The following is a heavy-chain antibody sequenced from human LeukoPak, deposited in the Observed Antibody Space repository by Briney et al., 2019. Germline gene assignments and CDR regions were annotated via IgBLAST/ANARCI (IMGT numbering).Heavy chain of an antibody. Sequence: SETLSLTCTVSGGSISSGNYYWSWIRQSPGKGLEWIGYIYYSGSVFYNPSLESRIIISLDTSKNQFSLKVTSLTAADSAVYYCARKTRTWSNWFDPWGQGTLVTVSS. CDR2: IYYSGSV. CDR1: GGSISSGNYY. J-gene: IGHJ5*02. CDR3: ARKTRTWSNWFDP. V-gene: IGHV4-30-4*01. D-gene: IGHD1-14*01.